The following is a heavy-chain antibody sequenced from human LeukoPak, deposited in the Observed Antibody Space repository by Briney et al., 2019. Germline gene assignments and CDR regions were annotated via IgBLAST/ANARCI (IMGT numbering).Heavy chain of an antibody. Sequence: SETLSLTCTVSGGSISSGNYYWSWIRQSPGKGLEWIGYIYYSGSVFYNPSLESRIIISLDTSKNQFSLKVTSLTAADSAVYYCARKTRTWSNWFDPWGQGTLVTVSS. CDR2: IYYSGSV. CDR1: GGSISSGNYY. J-gene: IGHJ5*02. CDR3: ARKTRTWSNWFDP. V-gene: IGHV4-30-4*01. D-gene: IGHD1-14*01.